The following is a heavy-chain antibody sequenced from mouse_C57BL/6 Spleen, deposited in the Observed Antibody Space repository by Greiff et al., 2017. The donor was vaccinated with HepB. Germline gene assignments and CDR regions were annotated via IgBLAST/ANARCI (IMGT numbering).Heavy chain of an antibody. CDR1: GFNIKNTY. D-gene: IGHD2-4*01. V-gene: IGHV14-3*01. Sequence: DVKLQESVAELVRPGASVKLSCTASGFNIKNTYMHWVKQRPEQGLEWIGRIDPANGNTKYAPKFQGKATITADTSSNTAYLQLSSLTSEDTAIYYCAKVKIYYDYDDYAMDYWGQGTSVTVSS. J-gene: IGHJ4*01. CDR2: IDPANGNT. CDR3: AKVKIYYDYDDYAMDY.